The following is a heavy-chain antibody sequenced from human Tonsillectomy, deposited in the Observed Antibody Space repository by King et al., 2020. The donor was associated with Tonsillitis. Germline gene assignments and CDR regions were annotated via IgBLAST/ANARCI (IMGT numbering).Heavy chain of an antibody. CDR1: GFTFSSYW. Sequence: VQLVESGGGLVQPGGSLRLSCAASGFTFSSYWMSWVRQAPGKGLEWVANIKQEGSEKYYVDSVKGRFTISRDNAKNSLYLQMNSLRAEDTAVYYWARRGGASDDSTIYYFYYYYMDVWGKGTTVTVSS. CDR3: ARRGGASDDSTIYYFYYYYMDV. D-gene: IGHD2/OR15-2a*01. CDR2: IKQEGSEK. V-gene: IGHV3-7*01. J-gene: IGHJ6*03.